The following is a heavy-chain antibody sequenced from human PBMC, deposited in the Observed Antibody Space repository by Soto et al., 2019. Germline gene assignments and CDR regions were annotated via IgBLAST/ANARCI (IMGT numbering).Heavy chain of an antibody. Sequence: ASVKVSCKDSGYTFTGYYMHWVRQAPGQGLEWMGWINPNSGGTNYAQKFQGRVTMTRDTSISTAYMELSRLRSYDTAVYYCARASITIFGVVSWFDPWGQGTLVTVSS. D-gene: IGHD3-3*01. CDR3: ARASITIFGVVSWFDP. V-gene: IGHV1-2*02. CDR2: INPNSGGT. J-gene: IGHJ5*02. CDR1: GYTFTGYY.